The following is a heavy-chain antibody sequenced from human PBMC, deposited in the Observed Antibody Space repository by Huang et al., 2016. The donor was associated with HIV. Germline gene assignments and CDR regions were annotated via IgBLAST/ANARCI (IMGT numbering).Heavy chain of an antibody. V-gene: IGHV1-69*13. CDR3: ARAALVNNQYFDY. CDR2: SIPIFGTT. D-gene: IGHD5-18*01. CDR1: EGTFSSYS. Sequence: VQLIQSGAEVKKTGSSVRVSCRASEGTFSSYSIGWMRQAPGQGLEWMGGSIPIFGTTTDAQKFQGRVSIAADESTSTAYMDLNSLRSEDTAVYYCARAALVNNQYFDYWGQGTLVTVSS. J-gene: IGHJ4*02.